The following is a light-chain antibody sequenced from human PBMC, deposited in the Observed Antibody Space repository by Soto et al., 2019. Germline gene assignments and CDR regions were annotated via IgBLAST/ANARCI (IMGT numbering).Light chain of an antibody. CDR3: QQYHSWPIT. Sequence: ELVLTQSQATLPVSPGQSPSLSCRASQSINRDLAWYEQKPGQTPRSVIYGASTWGTGVPPRFTGSGSGTEFTLTISNLQSEDFAVYYCQQYHSWPITFGQGTRLEIK. CDR1: QSINRD. J-gene: IGKJ5*01. CDR2: GAS. V-gene: IGKV3D-15*01.